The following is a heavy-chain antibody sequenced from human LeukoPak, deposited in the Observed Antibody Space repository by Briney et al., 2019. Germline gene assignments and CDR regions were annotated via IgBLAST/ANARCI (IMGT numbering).Heavy chain of an antibody. J-gene: IGHJ4*02. Sequence: GGSLRLSCAASGFTFSSYGMHWVRQAPGKGLEWVAVIWYDGSNKYYADSVKDRFTISRDNAKNTLYLQMNSLRAEDTAVYYCARGGSGYRYGYDYWGQGTLVTVSS. D-gene: IGHD5-18*01. CDR1: GFTFSSYG. CDR2: IWYDGSNK. CDR3: ARGGSGYRYGYDY. V-gene: IGHV3-33*01.